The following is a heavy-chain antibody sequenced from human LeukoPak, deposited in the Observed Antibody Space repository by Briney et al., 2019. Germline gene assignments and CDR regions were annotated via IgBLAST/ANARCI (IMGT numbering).Heavy chain of an antibody. CDR3: ARSPVEVDGFDI. D-gene: IGHD2-2*01. CDR1: GFTFSSYW. V-gene: IGHV3-74*01. J-gene: IGHJ3*02. Sequence: PGGSLRLSCAASGFTFSSYWMYWVRQAPGKGLVWVSRINSDGSSTSYADSVKGRCSISRDNAKNTLYLQMNSLRAEDTAVNYCARSPVEVDGFDIWGQGTMVTVSS. CDR2: INSDGSST.